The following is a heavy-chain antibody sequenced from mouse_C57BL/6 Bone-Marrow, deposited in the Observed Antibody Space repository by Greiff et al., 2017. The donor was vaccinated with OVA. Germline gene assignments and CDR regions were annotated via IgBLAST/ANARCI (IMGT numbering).Heavy chain of an antibody. Sequence: EVQRVESGGDLVKPGGSLKLSCAASGFTFSSYGMSWVRQTPDKRLEWVATISSGGSYTYYPDSVKGRFTISRDNAKNTLYLQMSSLKSEDTAMYYCARHVSFAYWGQGTLVTVSA. CDR2: ISSGGSYT. V-gene: IGHV5-6*01. J-gene: IGHJ3*01. CDR3: ARHVSFAY. CDR1: GFTFSSYG.